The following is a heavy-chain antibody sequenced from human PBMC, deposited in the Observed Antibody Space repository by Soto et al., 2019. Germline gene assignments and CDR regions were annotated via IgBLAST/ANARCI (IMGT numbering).Heavy chain of an antibody. CDR2: IYPGDSDT. Sequence: GKGLEWMGIIYPGDSDTRYSPSFQGHVTITVDKSTSTAYLQWNALKASDTAMYFCARHNDSIRDSVSALDVRLQGTSVPGSS. J-gene: IGHJ6*02. D-gene: IGHD3-22*01. CDR3: ARHNDSIRDSVSALDV. V-gene: IGHV5-51*01.